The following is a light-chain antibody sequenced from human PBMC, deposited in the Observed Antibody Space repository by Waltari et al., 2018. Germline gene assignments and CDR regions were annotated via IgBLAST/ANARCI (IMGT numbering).Light chain of an antibody. CDR1: LSHIGSNP. CDR3: AAWDDRLNVYVI. CDR2: ANN. J-gene: IGLJ2*01. V-gene: IGLV1-44*01. Sequence: QSVLTQPPSASGTPGQRVTISSSGSLSHIGSNPVNLYQQPPGTAPKLLIYANNQRPSGVPDRFSGSKSGTSASLTISGLQSEDEADYYCAAWDDRLNVYVIFGGGTKLTVL.